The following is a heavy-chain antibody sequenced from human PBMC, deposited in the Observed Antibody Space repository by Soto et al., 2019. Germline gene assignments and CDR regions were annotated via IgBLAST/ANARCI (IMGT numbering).Heavy chain of an antibody. V-gene: IGHV4-59*01. Sequence: SETLSLTCTVSGGSISSSYWSWIRQTPGKGLEWIGYIHYSGSTNYNPSLKRRVTISVDTSKKKFSLKLNSVTAADTAVYFCARGDLPHYDWDAGYYGMDVWGQGTTVTVSS. J-gene: IGHJ6*02. D-gene: IGHD1-1*01. CDR2: IHYSGST. CDR1: GGSISSSY. CDR3: ARGDLPHYDWDAGYYGMDV.